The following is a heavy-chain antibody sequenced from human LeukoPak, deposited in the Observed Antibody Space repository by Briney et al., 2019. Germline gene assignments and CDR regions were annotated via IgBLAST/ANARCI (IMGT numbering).Heavy chain of an antibody. J-gene: IGHJ4*02. CDR3: AKGYWNPGY. Sequence: GGSLRLSCAASGFTFSNYGMHWVRQAPGKGLEWVALISYDGSNKYFADSVKGRFTISRDNSKNTLYLQMNNLRAEDTALYYCAKGYWNPGYWGQGTLVTVSS. D-gene: IGHD1-1*01. CDR2: ISYDGSNK. CDR1: GFTFSNYG. V-gene: IGHV3-30*18.